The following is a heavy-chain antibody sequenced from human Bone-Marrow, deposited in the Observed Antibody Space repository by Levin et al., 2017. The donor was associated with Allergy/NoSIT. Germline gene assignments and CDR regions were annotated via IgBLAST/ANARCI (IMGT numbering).Heavy chain of an antibody. CDR1: GYTFTKYY. D-gene: IGHD3-10*01. J-gene: IGHJ4*02. CDR2: IDPSGGSI. Sequence: GGSLRLSCTTSGYTFTKYYMHWVRQAPGQGLEWMGKIDPSGGSITNTQKFQGRVTMTSDTSTRTFYMELHGLRSTDTAVYFCARDYYSSGAYYAGSNYFDYWGQGTLVTVSS. CDR3: ARDYYSSGAYYAGSNYFDY. V-gene: IGHV1-46*01.